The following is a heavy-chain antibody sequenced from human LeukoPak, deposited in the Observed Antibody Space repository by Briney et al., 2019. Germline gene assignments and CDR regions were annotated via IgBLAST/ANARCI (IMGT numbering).Heavy chain of an antibody. J-gene: IGHJ6*02. CDR1: GFTFSSYW. V-gene: IGHV3-74*01. CDR3: ARGMSGYYGMDV. CDR2: IKSDGSN. Sequence: SGGSLRLSCAASGFTFSSYWMHWVRQAPGKGLVWISRIKSDGSNYYADSVKGRFTIFRDNAKNTLYLQMNSLRAEDTAVYYCARGMSGYYGMDVWGQGTLVTVSS.